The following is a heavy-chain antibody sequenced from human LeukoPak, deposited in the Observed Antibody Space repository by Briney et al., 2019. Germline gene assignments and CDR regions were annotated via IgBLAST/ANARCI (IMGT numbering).Heavy chain of an antibody. CDR2: ISHNGAIT. CDR1: GFTSRDYY. V-gene: IGHV3-11*01. Sequence: GGSLRLSCAASGFTSRDYYMSWMRQAPGREPEWLSYISHNGAITYYADSVKGRFTISRDNSKNLLYLQMSSLRAEDTAVYYCARDWRASGSGNSPLIVGDYWGQGTLVTVSS. CDR3: ARDWRASGSGNSPLIVGDY. J-gene: IGHJ4*02. D-gene: IGHD3-10*01.